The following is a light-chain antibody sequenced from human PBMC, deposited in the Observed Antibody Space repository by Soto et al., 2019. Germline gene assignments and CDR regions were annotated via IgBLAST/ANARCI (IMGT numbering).Light chain of an antibody. J-gene: IGKJ4*01. V-gene: IGKV3-11*01. Sequence: EVVLTQSPATLSLTPGERATLSCRASQSVFTSLAWFQQKPGQAPKLLISDTSNRATGIPARFSGSGSGTDFTLTISSLEPEDFAVYYCQQRNSWPLTFGGGTMVDIK. CDR1: QSVFTS. CDR2: DTS. CDR3: QQRNSWPLT.